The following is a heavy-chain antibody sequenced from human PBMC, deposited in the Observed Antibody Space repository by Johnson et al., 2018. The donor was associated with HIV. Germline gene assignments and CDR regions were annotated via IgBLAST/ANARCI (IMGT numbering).Heavy chain of an antibody. D-gene: IGHD2-15*01. CDR1: GFIVRRTS. CDR2: IYSGGAA. Sequence: VLLVESGGGFVQPGGSLRLSCAASGFIVRRTSMNWVRQAPGKGLEWVSVIYSGGAASYSDSVMGRFTISRDTSKNTLYLQMNSLRGDDTAVYYCTRVSSTSWALDIWGQGTLVTVSS. CDR3: TRVSSTSWALDI. V-gene: IGHV3-66*01. J-gene: IGHJ3*02.